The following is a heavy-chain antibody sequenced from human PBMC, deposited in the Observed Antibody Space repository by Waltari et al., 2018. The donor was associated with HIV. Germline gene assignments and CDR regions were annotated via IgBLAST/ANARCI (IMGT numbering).Heavy chain of an antibody. CDR2: IYSGGNT. D-gene: IGHD2-15*01. V-gene: IGHV4-39*01. Sequence: QLQLQESGPGLVKPSETLSLTCTVSGGSIPSSSYFWAWIRQPPGKGLELIGNIYSGGNTYYNPSLQSRVTMSVDRSNSQFSLRLSSVTAADTGVYYCARRVVPGSTLDPWGPGALVTVSS. CDR3: ARRVVPGSTLDP. J-gene: IGHJ5*02. CDR1: GGSIPSSSYF.